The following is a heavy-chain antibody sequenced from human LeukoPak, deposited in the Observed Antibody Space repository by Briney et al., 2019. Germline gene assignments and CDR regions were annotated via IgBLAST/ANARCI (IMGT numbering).Heavy chain of an antibody. Sequence: PGGSLRLSCAASGFTFSSYSMNWVRQAPGKGLEWVSSISSSSSYIYYADSVKGRFTISRDNAKNSLYLQMNSLRAEDTAVYYCARDRETELLWFGELLPQTFVYWGQGTLVTVSS. CDR3: ARDRETELLWFGELLPQTFVY. J-gene: IGHJ4*02. CDR1: GFTFSSYS. CDR2: ISSSSSYI. D-gene: IGHD3-10*01. V-gene: IGHV3-21*01.